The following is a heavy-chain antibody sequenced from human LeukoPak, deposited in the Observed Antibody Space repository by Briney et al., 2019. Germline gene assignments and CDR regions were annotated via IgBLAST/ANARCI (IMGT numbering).Heavy chain of an antibody. CDR3: ARPRHDYSNGTLGGYYYYMDV. J-gene: IGHJ6*03. Sequence: PSETLSLTCTVSGGSISSYYWSWIRQPPGKGLEWIGYIYYSGSTNYNPSLKSRVTISVDTSKNQFSLKLSSVTAADTAVYYCARPRHDYSNGTLGGYYYYMDVWGKGTTVTVSS. CDR2: IYYSGST. V-gene: IGHV4-59*12. D-gene: IGHD4-11*01. CDR1: GGSISSYY.